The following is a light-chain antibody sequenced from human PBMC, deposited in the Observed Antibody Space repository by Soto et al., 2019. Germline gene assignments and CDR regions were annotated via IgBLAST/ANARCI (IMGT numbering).Light chain of an antibody. J-gene: IGKJ4*01. CDR1: QSIGTY. V-gene: IGKV1-8*01. Sequence: AIRMTQSPSSFSASTGDRVTITCRASQSIGTYLAWYQQIPGRAPKLLIFAASTLQRGVPSRFSGSGSGKHFTLTISCLQSEDFATYYCQQYYIYPPTFGGGTKVEIK. CDR3: QQYYIYPPT. CDR2: AAS.